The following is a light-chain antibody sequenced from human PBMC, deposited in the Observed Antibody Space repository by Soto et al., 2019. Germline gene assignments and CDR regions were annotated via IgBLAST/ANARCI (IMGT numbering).Light chain of an antibody. Sequence: EIVMTQSPATLSVSPGERATLSCRASQSISRNLAWYQQRPGQAPRLLIYDASTRATGIPARFSGSGSGTEFSLTISSLQSEDFAVYYCQHYNNWPPWTFGQGTKVEIK. CDR2: DAS. CDR1: QSISRN. V-gene: IGKV3-15*01. CDR3: QHYNNWPPWT. J-gene: IGKJ1*01.